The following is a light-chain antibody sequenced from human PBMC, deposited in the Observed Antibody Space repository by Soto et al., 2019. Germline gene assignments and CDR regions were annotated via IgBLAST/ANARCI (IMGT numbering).Light chain of an antibody. CDR1: QGISSF. J-gene: IGKJ4*01. CDR2: AAS. V-gene: IGKV1-9*01. Sequence: DLQLRQTPSFLSASVGDRVAITCRASQGISSFLAWYQQKPGESPKLLISAASTLQSGVPSRFSGSGSGTEFTLTVSSLQPEDLATYFCQQLNSYPLTFGGGAKVDIK. CDR3: QQLNSYPLT.